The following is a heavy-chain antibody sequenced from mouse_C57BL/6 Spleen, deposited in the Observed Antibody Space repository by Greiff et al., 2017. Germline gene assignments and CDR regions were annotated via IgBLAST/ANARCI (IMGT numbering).Heavy chain of an antibody. J-gene: IGHJ3*01. CDR3: ARTRGGSSWFAY. CDR2: IWPGGGT. D-gene: IGHD1-1*02. Sequence: VQLKESGPGLVAPSQSLSITCTVSGFSLTSYAISWVRQPPGKGLEWLGVIWPGGGTNYNSALKSRLSTRKDNSKSQVILERNRLQTGDTARYDCARTRGGSSWFAYWGQGTLVTVSA. CDR1: GFSLTSYA. V-gene: IGHV2-9-1*01.